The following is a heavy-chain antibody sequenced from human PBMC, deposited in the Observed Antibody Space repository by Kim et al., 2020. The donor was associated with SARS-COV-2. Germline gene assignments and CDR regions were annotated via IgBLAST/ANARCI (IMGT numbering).Heavy chain of an antibody. CDR2: ISYDGNKK. CDR1: GFTFSRSV. D-gene: IGHD3-16*02. CDR3: AKPIFPNNNYVWGELSFHDY. V-gene: IGHV3-30*18. Sequence: GGSLRLSCAASGFTFSRSVMHWVRQAPGKGLEWVALISYDGNKKDYGDSLKGRFTISRDNSKNTLYLQMNSLSPEDTAIYFCAKPIFPNNNYVWGELSFHDYWGQGTLVTVSS. J-gene: IGHJ4*02.